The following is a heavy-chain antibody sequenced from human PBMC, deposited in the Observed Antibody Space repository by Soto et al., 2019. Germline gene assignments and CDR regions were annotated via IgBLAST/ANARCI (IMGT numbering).Heavy chain of an antibody. CDR2: ISSGSSDT. CDR1: GFTFSSCA. V-gene: IGHV3-21*01. J-gene: IGHJ4*02. CDR3: ARVAY. Sequence: GGSLRLYCAASGFTFSSCAMNWVRQVPGKGLEWVASISSGSSDTWYADSVKGRFIISRDNAQNSLFLQMNTLRPEDTAMYYCARVAYWGPGTQVTVSS.